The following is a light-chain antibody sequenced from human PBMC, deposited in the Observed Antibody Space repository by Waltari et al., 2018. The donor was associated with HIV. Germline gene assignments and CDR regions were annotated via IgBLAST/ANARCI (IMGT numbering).Light chain of an antibody. Sequence: SYELTQPPSVSVSPGQTASITCSGDKLGDKYASWYQQKPGQSPVLVIYQDTNRASGIPWRFSGSTSGNTATLTISGTQATDDADYYCQAWDIITAGVVFGGGTKLTVL. CDR1: KLGDKY. J-gene: IGLJ2*01. V-gene: IGLV3-1*01. CDR3: QAWDIITAGVV. CDR2: QDT.